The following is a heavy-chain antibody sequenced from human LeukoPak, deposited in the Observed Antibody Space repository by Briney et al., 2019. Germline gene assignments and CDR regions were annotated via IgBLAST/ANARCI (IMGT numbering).Heavy chain of an antibody. V-gene: IGHV1-69*04. CDR3: ARGSPIAAEAPHYYGMDV. CDR2: IIPILGIA. J-gene: IGHJ6*02. CDR1: GGTFSSYA. Sequence: ASVKVSCKASGGTFSSYAISWVRQAPGQGLEWMGRIIPILGIANYAQKFQGRVTITADKSTSTAYMELSSLRSEDTAVYYCARGSPIAAEAPHYYGMDVWGQGTTVTVSS. D-gene: IGHD6-13*01.